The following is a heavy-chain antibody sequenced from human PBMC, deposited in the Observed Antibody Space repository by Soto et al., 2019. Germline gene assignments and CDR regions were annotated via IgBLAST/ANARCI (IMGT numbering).Heavy chain of an antibody. CDR1: GFTFSSYW. V-gene: IGHV3-7*01. J-gene: IGHJ3*02. CDR3: ARGRWSFDI. CDR2: IKQDGSEK. D-gene: IGHD2-15*01. Sequence: GGSLRLSCAASGFTFSSYWMSWVRQAPGKGLEWVANIKQDGSEKYYVDSVKGRFTISRDNAKSSLSLQMNSLRAEDTALYYCARGRWSFDIWGQGTMVTVSS.